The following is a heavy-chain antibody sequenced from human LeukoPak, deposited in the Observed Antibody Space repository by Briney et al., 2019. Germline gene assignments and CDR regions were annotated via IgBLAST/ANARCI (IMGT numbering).Heavy chain of an antibody. Sequence: SEALSLTCSVSGASISGITNYWGWIRQPPGKGLGWIGSVDYTGTTFYNPSLKSRVTVSVDTSKNHFSLRLTSVTAADTAVYYCARPYYYDSRIDPWGQGTLVTVSS. CDR2: VDYTGTT. CDR1: GASISGITNY. CDR3: ARPYYYDSRIDP. D-gene: IGHD3-22*01. J-gene: IGHJ5*02. V-gene: IGHV4-39*02.